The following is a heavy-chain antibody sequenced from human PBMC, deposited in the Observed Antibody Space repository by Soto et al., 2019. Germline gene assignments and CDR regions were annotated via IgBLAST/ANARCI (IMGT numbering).Heavy chain of an antibody. Sequence: QLQLQESGSGLVRPSQTLSLSCAVSGDSISNGGYSWNWIRQPPGKGLEWIGYIYHGGSTYSNPSLGGXVXLXXATSKNQFSLRLTSVIAADTAVYYCARDRRSFYHDGSGLDYWGQGILVTVSS. V-gene: IGHV4-30-2*01. CDR1: GDSISNGGYS. D-gene: IGHD3-22*01. CDR3: ARDRRSFYHDGSGLDY. J-gene: IGHJ4*02. CDR2: IYHGGST.